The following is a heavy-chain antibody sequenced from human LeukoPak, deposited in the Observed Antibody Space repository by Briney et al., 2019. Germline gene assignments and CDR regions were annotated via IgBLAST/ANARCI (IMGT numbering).Heavy chain of an antibody. V-gene: IGHV4-59*01. Sequence: SETLSLTCTVSGGSISSYYWSWIRQPPGKGLEWIGYIYYSGSTNYNPSLKSRVTISVDTSKNQFSLKLSSVTAADTAVYHCARDLSVHQTDAFDIWGQGTMVTVSS. CDR2: IYYSGST. CDR3: ARDLSVHQTDAFDI. J-gene: IGHJ3*02. D-gene: IGHD5/OR15-5a*01. CDR1: GGSISSYY.